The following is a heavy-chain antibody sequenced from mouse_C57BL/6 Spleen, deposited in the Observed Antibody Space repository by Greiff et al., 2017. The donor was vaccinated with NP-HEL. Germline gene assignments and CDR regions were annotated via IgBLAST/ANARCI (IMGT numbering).Heavy chain of an antibody. CDR1: GYTFTSYW. J-gene: IGHJ4*01. V-gene: IGHV1-53*01. D-gene: IGHD1-1*01. CDR2: INPSNGGT. Sequence: QVQLKQPGTELVKPGASVKLSCKASGYTFTSYWMHWVKQRPGQGLEWIGNINPSNGGTNYNEKFKSKATLTVDKSSSTAYMQLSSLTSEDSAVYYCVPHYYGSSYDYAMDYWGQGTSVTVSS. CDR3: VPHYYGSSYDYAMDY.